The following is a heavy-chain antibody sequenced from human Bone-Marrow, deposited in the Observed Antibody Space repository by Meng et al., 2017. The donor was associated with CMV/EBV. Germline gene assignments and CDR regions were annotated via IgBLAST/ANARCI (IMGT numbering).Heavy chain of an antibody. J-gene: IGHJ4*02. V-gene: IGHV3-21*01. CDR1: GFTFSSYW. CDR3: ARAGDYNKGLDY. D-gene: IGHD4-17*01. Sequence: GESLKISCAASGFTFSSYWMSWVRQAPGKGLEWVSSISSSSSYIYYADSVKGRFTISRGNAKNSLYLQMNSLRAEDTAVYYCARAGDYNKGLDYWGQGTLVTVSS. CDR2: ISSSSSYI.